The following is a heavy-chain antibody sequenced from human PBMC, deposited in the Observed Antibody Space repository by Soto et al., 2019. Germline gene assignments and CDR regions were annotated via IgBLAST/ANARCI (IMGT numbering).Heavy chain of an antibody. D-gene: IGHD2-2*01. Sequence: ASVKVSCKASGYTFTSYDINWVRQATGQGLEWMGWMNPNSGNTGYAQKFQGRVTMTRNTSISTAYMELGSLRSEDTAVYYCARGVEVPAAMPISPDYYYYMDVWGKGTTVTVSS. V-gene: IGHV1-8*01. CDR2: MNPNSGNT. J-gene: IGHJ6*03. CDR3: ARGVEVPAAMPISPDYYYYMDV. CDR1: GYTFTSYD.